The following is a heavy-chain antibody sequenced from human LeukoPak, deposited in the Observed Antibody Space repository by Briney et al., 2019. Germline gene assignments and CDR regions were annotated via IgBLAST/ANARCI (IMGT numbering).Heavy chain of an antibody. CDR1: GFTFSNYA. V-gene: IGHV3-30*04. CDR2: ISYDGSNK. J-gene: IGHJ4*02. CDR3: ARGGIYSFDY. Sequence: YPGGSLRLSCAASGFTFSNYAIHWVRQAPGEGLEWVAVISYDGSNKYYADSGKGRFTISRDNSKNTLYLQMISLRAEDTAVYYCARGGIYSFDYWGQGTLVTVSS. D-gene: IGHD2-21*01.